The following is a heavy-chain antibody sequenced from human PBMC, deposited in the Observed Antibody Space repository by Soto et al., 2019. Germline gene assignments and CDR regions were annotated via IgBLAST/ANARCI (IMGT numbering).Heavy chain of an antibody. D-gene: IGHD2-2*01. J-gene: IGHJ5*02. Sequence: ASVKVSCKAPGFTFSNYGLNWVRQAPGQGLEWMGWVSANNGHTNYAQSLQGRVSMTTDTSTSTAYMELRGLTFDDTAVYYCARVIPGVEAWFDPWGQGTLVTVSS. V-gene: IGHV1-18*01. CDR2: VSANNGHT. CDR3: ARVIPGVEAWFDP. CDR1: GFTFSNYG.